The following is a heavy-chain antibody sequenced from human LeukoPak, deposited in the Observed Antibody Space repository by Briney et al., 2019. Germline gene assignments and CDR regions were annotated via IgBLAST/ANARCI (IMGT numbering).Heavy chain of an antibody. Sequence: PGGSLRLSCAASGFTFSNAWMSWVRQAPGKGLEWVGRIKSKTDGGTTDYAAPVRGRFTISRDDSKNTLYLQMHSLKTDDTAVYYCTQGSSSSGYYYYMDVWGKGTTVTVSS. CDR1: GFTFSNAW. J-gene: IGHJ6*03. CDR2: IKSKTDGGTT. V-gene: IGHV3-15*01. D-gene: IGHD6-6*01. CDR3: TQGSSSSGYYYYMDV.